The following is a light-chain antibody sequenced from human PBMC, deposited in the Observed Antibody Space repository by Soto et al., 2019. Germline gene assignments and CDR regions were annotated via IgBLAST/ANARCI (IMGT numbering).Light chain of an antibody. J-gene: IGKJ1*01. CDR3: QQYNSYSRT. Sequence: DIQMTQSPSTLSASVGDRVTITCRASQSINNWLAWYQQKPGKAPKLLIYKASSLESGVPSRFSGSGSGTEFTLTISRLQPDDFATYYCQQYNSYSRTFGQGTKVEIK. CDR2: KAS. CDR1: QSINNW. V-gene: IGKV1-5*03.